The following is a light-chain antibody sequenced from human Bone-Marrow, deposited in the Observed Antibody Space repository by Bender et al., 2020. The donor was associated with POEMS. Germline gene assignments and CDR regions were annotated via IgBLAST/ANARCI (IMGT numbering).Light chain of an antibody. CDR2: DVS. V-gene: IGLV2-11*01. CDR1: SSDVGNFNF. Sequence: QSALTQPRSVSGSPGQSVTISCTGTSSDVGNFNFVSWYQQHPGKAPRLIIYDVSERPSGVPGRFSGSKSGNTASLTISGLQAEDEADYYCCLYLGSSALSFGGGTKLTVL. J-gene: IGLJ2*01. CDR3: CLYLGSSALS.